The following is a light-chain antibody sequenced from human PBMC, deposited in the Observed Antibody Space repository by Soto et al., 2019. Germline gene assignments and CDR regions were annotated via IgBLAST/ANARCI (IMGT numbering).Light chain of an antibody. CDR3: QSYDSSLSGYV. Sequence: QSVLTQPPSVSGAPVQRVTISCPGSSSNIGAGYDVHWYQQLPGTAPKLLIYGNSNRPSGVPDRFSGSKSGTSASLAITGLQAEDEADYYCQSYDSSLSGYVFGTGTKVTVL. CDR2: GNS. V-gene: IGLV1-40*01. CDR1: SSNIGAGYD. J-gene: IGLJ1*01.